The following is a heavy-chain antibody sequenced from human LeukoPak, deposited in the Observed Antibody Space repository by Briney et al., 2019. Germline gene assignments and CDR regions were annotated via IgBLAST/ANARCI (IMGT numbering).Heavy chain of an antibody. J-gene: IGHJ4*02. D-gene: IGHD3-16*01. CDR3: ARHVGKWGWDY. V-gene: IGHV4-30-2*01. CDR2: IYHSGST. CDR1: GGSISSGXYX. Sequence: VSGGSISSGXYXXSWIRQPPGXXLEWIGYIYHSGSTYYNPSLKSRVTISVDRSKNQFSLKLSSVTAADTAVYYCARHVGKWGWDYWGQGTLVTVSS.